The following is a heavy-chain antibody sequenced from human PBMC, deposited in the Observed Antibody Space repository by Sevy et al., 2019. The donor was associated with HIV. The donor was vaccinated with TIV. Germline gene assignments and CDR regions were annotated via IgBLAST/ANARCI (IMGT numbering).Heavy chain of an antibody. V-gene: IGHV3-49*03. D-gene: IGHD3-22*01. J-gene: IGHJ3*02. CDR2: IRSKAYGGTT. CDR1: GFTFGDYA. Sequence: GGSLRLSCTASGFTFGDYAMSWFRQAPGKGLEWVGFIRSKAYGGTTEYAASVKGRFTISRDDSKSIAYLQMNSLKTEDTAVYYCTRDGAEHSSSYYSWGNAFDIWGQGTMVTVSS. CDR3: TRDGAEHSSSYYSWGNAFDI.